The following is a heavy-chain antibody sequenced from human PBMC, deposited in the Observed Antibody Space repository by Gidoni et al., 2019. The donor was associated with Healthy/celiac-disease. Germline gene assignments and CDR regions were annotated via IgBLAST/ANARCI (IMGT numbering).Heavy chain of an antibody. CDR3: AKEPPRRWLLSSGGAFDI. V-gene: IGHV3-30*18. J-gene: IGHJ3*02. D-gene: IGHD3-3*01. CDR2: ISYDGSNK. CDR1: GFTFSSYG. Sequence: QVQLVESGGGVVQPGRSLRLSCAASGFTFSSYGMHWVRQAPGKGLEWVAVISYDGSNKYYADSVKGRFTISRDNSKNTLYLQMNSLRAEDTAVYYCAKEPPRRWLLSSGGAFDIWGQGTMVTVSS.